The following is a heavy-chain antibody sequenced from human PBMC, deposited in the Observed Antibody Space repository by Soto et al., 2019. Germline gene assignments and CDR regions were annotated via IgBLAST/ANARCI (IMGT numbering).Heavy chain of an antibody. D-gene: IGHD1-26*01. Sequence: QVQLQESGPGLVKPSGTLSLTCAVSGDSISNSNWWSWVRQPSGKGLEWIGEIYHSGTTTYNPSLTSRVTISVDKSKNQFSLKLRSVTVADTAVYYCARRLGWELRPFDYWGQGTLVTVSS. CDR3: ARRLGWELRPFDY. CDR1: GDSISNSNW. CDR2: IYHSGTT. V-gene: IGHV4-4*02. J-gene: IGHJ4*02.